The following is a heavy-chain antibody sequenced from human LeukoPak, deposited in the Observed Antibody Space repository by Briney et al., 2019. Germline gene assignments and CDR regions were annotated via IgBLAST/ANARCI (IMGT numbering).Heavy chain of an antibody. D-gene: IGHD5-24*01. V-gene: IGHV4-61*02. Sequence: PSQTLSLTCTVSGDSISSGDYYWSWIRQPAGKGLEWIGRISSSGSTNYNPSLKSRVTISVDTSKNQFSLKLSSVTAADTAVYYCARDGYNSGYYYMDVWGKGTTVTVSS. CDR2: ISSSGST. CDR3: ARDGYNSGYYYMDV. CDR1: GDSISSGDYY. J-gene: IGHJ6*03.